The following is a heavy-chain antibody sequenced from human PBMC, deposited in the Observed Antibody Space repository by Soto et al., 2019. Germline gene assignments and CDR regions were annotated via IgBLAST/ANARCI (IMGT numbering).Heavy chain of an antibody. CDR1: GFTFRSYV. CDR3: AKDPQLYSRGWAHGIDV. D-gene: IGHD6-19*01. CDR2: MLYDGSNN. J-gene: IGHJ6*02. Sequence: GGFLRLSCAASGFTFRSYVMHWVRQAPGKGREWLALMLYDGSNNNYTASLKGRFTISRENSKNTLYLQMNSLKAEDTAMYYCAKDPQLYSRGWAHGIDVWGQGTTVTVSS. V-gene: IGHV3-30*02.